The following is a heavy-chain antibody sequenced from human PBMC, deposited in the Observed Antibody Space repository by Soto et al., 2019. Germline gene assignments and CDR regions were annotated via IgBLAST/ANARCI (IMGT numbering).Heavy chain of an antibody. CDR1: GGSISSYY. V-gene: IGHV4-59*08. D-gene: IGHD2-15*01. J-gene: IGHJ5*02. Sequence: QVQLQESGPGLVKPSDTLSLTCTVSGGSISSYYWSWIRQPPGKGLEWIGYIYYSGSTKYNPSLKSRVTISVDTSKNQFSLKLSSVTAADTAVYYCARKYCSGGSCYSWSSLFDPWGQGTLVTVSS. CDR2: IYYSGST. CDR3: ARKYCSGGSCYSWSSLFDP.